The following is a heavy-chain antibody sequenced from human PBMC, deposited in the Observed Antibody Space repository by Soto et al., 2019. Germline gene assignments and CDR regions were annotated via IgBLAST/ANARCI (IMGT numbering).Heavy chain of an antibody. V-gene: IGHV4-39*01. D-gene: IGHD1-1*01. CDR2: FYSGGNN. J-gene: IGHJ6*02. Sequence: QLLLQESGPGLVQPSETLSLTCTVSGDSIRSSPYYWSWIRQAPGKGLEWIGSFYSGGNNNYNPSLKSRVAISLATSKTQFSLTLSSGTAADTAVYYCARHGRWNDVVKYFYYGLDVWGQGTKVTV. CDR1: GDSIRSSPYY. CDR3: ARHGRWNDVVKYFYYGLDV.